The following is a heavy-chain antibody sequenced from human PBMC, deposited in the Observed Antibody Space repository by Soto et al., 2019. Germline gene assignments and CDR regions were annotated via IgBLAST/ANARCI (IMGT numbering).Heavy chain of an antibody. Sequence: PGGSLRLSCAASGFTFSSYAMHWVRQAPGKGLEWVGVISYDGTNKYYADSVKGRFTISRDNSKNTLYLQMNSLRAEDTAVYYCARGMGSNWNFYGGTFDYWGQGTLVTVSS. V-gene: IGHV3-30-3*01. CDR3: ARGMGSNWNFYGGTFDY. D-gene: IGHD1-7*01. J-gene: IGHJ4*02. CDR2: ISYDGTNK. CDR1: GFTFSSYA.